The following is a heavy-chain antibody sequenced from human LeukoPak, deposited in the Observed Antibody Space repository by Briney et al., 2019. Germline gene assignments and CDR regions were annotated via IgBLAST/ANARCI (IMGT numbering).Heavy chain of an antibody. Sequence: TSETLSLTCAVSGYSIGSGYYWGWIRQPPGKGLEWIGSIYHSGSTYYNPSLKSRVTISVDTSKNQFSLKLSSVTATDTAVYYCAIGPGYSSGWYLYWGQGTLVTVSS. D-gene: IGHD6-19*01. V-gene: IGHV4-38-2*01. CDR2: IYHSGST. CDR3: AIGPGYSSGWYLY. J-gene: IGHJ4*02. CDR1: GYSIGSGYY.